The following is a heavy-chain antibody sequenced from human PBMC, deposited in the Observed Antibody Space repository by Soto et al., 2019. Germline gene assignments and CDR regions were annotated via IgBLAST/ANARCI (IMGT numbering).Heavy chain of an antibody. CDR2: INHSGST. D-gene: IGHD2-2*02. CDR1: GGSFSGYY. CDR3: ARGGLPCSSTSCYRSLQHAFDI. Sequence: QVQLQQWGAGLLKPSETLSLTCAVYGGSFSGYYWSWIRQPPGKGLEWIGEINHSGSTNYNPSLKSRVTISVDTYKNQFSLKLSSVTAADTAVYYCARGGLPCSSTSCYRSLQHAFDIWGQGTMVTVSS. J-gene: IGHJ3*02. V-gene: IGHV4-34*01.